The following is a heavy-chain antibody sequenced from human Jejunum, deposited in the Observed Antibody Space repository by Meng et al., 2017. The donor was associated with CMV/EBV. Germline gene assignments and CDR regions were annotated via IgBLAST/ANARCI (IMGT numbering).Heavy chain of an antibody. Sequence: ASGLRASDTYMAWARQVAGKGLQWVSALYTGASAHYAPSVEGRFTISKDNSNNMVYLQMNSLGADDTAVYYCVREQMGAWSGYFDYWGQGGLVTVSS. V-gene: IGHV3-53*01. CDR3: VREQMGAWSGYFDY. J-gene: IGHJ4*02. D-gene: IGHD3-3*01. CDR1: GLRASDTY. CDR2: LYTGASA.